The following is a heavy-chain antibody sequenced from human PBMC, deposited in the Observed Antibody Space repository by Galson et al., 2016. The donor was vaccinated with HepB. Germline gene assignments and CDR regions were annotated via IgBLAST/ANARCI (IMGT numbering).Heavy chain of an antibody. V-gene: IGHV4-31*03. Sequence: LVKPTQTVTLTCTFSGFSLSTSGMCVSWIRHRPGKGLEWIGYIYSKGSTYYNPSFKSRLTISIDTSKNQFSLNLTSVTAADAAFYYCARGDYGMDVWGQGTTVTVSS. CDR3: ARGDYGMDV. CDR1: GFSLSTSGMC. CDR2: IYSKGST. J-gene: IGHJ6*02.